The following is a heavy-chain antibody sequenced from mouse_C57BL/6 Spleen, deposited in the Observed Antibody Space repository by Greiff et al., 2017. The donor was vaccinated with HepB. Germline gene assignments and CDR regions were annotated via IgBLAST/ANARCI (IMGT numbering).Heavy chain of an antibody. CDR3: ARAATVVAYYFDY. D-gene: IGHD1-1*01. J-gene: IGHJ2*01. Sequence: EVKLVESEGGLVQPGSSMKLSCTASGFTFSDYYMAWVRQVPEKGLEWVANINYDGSSTYYLDSLKSRFIISRDNAKNILYLQMSSLKSKDTATYYCARAATVVAYYFDYWGQGTTLTVSS. CDR2: INYDGSST. V-gene: IGHV5-16*01. CDR1: GFTFSDYY.